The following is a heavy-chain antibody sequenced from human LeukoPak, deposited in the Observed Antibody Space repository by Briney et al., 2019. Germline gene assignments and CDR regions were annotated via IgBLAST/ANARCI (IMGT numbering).Heavy chain of an antibody. Sequence: GSVKVSCKASGYTFTSYAMNWVRQAPGQGLEWMGWINTNTGNPTYAQGFTGRFVFSLDTSVSMAYLQISSLKAEDTAVYYCAREGEGSIAAALDYWGQGTLVTVSS. D-gene: IGHD6-13*01. V-gene: IGHV7-4-1*04. CDR2: INTNTGNP. CDR1: GYTFTSYA. J-gene: IGHJ4*02. CDR3: AREGEGSIAAALDY.